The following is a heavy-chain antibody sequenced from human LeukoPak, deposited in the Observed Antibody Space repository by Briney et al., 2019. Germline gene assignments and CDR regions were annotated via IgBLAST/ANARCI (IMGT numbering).Heavy chain of an antibody. J-gene: IGHJ5*02. D-gene: IGHD3-10*01. Sequence: SETLSLTCTVSGDSISSSSYYWGWIRQPPGKGLEWIGRISYSGSTYDNPSLDSRTTISVDTSNNQFFLMLSSVTAAALVVYYCARVDSWFGELYESYNWFDPWGQGTLVTVSS. V-gene: IGHV4-39*07. CDR3: ARVDSWFGELYESYNWFDP. CDR1: GDSISSSSYY. CDR2: ISYSGST.